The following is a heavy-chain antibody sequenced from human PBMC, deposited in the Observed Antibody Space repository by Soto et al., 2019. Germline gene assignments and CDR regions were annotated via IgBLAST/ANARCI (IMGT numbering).Heavy chain of an antibody. D-gene: IGHD3-9*01. CDR2: IYYSGST. V-gene: IGHV4-59*01. J-gene: IGHJ5*02. CDR3: ARGLMYYDILTGLNWFDP. Sequence: PSETLSLTCTVSGGSISSYYWSWIRQPPGKGLEWIGYIYYSGSTNYSPSLKSRVTISVDTSKNQFSLKLSSVTAADTAVYYCARGLMYYDILTGLNWFDPWSQGTLVTVSS. CDR1: GGSISSYY.